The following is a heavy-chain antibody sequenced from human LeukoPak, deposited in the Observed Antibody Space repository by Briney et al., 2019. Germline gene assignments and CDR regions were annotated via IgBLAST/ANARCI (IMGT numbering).Heavy chain of an antibody. D-gene: IGHD3-3*01. CDR1: GGSISSYY. CDR2: IYYSGST. J-gene: IGHJ4*02. CDR3: AREFWSGFRYYYFDY. V-gene: IGHV4-59*08. Sequence: SETLSLTCTVSGGSISSYYWSWIRQPPGKGLEWIGYIYYSGSTNYNPSLKGRVTMSLDTSKNQFSLKLRSVTAADTAVYYCAREFWSGFRYYYFDYWGQGALVTVSS.